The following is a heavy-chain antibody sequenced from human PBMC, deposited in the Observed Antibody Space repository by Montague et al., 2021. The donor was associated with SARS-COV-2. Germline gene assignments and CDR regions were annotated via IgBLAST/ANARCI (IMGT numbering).Heavy chain of an antibody. CDR3: ARDITLGMDV. CDR1: GHSIWSSDW. CDR2: IEYSGST. Sequence: SETLSLTCSVSGHSIWSSDWWSWVRQTPGKGLEWLGFIEYSGSTYYNPSHKTRVTMSLDTSKNQLSLKLTSVTAADTARYYCARDITLGMDVWGRGTTVTVSS. V-gene: IGHV4-28*03. J-gene: IGHJ6*02.